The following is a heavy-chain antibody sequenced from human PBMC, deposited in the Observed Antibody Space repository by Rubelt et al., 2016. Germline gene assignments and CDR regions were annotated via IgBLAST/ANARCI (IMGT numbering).Heavy chain of an antibody. V-gene: IGHV3-33*01. CDR3: ARASGGPHFDY. Sequence: CAASGFTFSSYGMHWVRQAPGKGLEWVAVIWYDGSNKYYADSVKGRFTISRDNSKNTLYLQMNSLRAEDTAVYYCARASGGPHFDYWGQGTLVTVSS. CDR1: GFTFSSYG. J-gene: IGHJ4*02. CDR2: IWYDGSNK. D-gene: IGHD3-16*01.